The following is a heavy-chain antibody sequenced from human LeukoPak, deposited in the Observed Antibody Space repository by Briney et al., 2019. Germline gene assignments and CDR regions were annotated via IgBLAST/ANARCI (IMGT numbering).Heavy chain of an antibody. CDR2: ISSSSSYT. J-gene: IGHJ3*02. CDR3: ARERGYAFDI. CDR1: GFSFSSYS. Sequence: PGGSLRLSCAASGFSFSSYSMNWVRQAPGKGLEWVSSISSSSSYTYYADSVKGRFTISRDNAKNSLYLQMNSLRAEDTAVYYCARERGYAFDIWGQGTMVTVSS. V-gene: IGHV3-21*01.